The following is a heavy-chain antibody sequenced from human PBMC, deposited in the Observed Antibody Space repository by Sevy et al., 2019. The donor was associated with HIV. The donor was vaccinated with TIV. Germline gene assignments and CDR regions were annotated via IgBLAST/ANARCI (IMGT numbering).Heavy chain of an antibody. Sequence: GGSLRLSCAASGFTFSSYGMHWVRQAPGKGLEWVAVISYDGSNKYYADSVKGRFTISRDNSKNTLYLQMNSLRAEDTAVYYCAKDRRGLVGATQYFDYWGQGTLVTVSS. J-gene: IGHJ4*02. CDR2: ISYDGSNK. CDR1: GFTFSSYG. V-gene: IGHV3-30*18. D-gene: IGHD1-26*01. CDR3: AKDRRGLVGATQYFDY.